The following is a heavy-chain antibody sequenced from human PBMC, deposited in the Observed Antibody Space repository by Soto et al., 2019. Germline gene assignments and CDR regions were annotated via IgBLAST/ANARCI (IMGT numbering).Heavy chain of an antibody. CDR1: GFTFSSYA. J-gene: IGHJ4*02. V-gene: IGHV3-30*14. D-gene: IGHD4-17*01. Sequence: QVQLVESGGGVVQPGRSLRLSCAASGFTFSSYAMHWVRQAPGKGLEWVAVISYDGSNKYYADSVKGRFTISRDNSKNPLYLQKNRLRAEDKAWYYCARGYYGGKSIGDYWGQGTPVPVSS. CDR2: ISYDGSNK. CDR3: ARGYYGGKSIGDY.